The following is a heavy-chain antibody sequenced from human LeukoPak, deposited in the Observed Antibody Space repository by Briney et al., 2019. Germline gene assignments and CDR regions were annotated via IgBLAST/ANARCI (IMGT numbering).Heavy chain of an antibody. Sequence: LGESLKISCKGSDYSFTNYWVAWGRQMPGKGLEWMGITHPGNSDTRYSPSFQGQVTISVDKSITTAYLQWSSLKASDTAIYYCARTPGSTDYRGYQYWFFDLWGRGTLVTVSS. V-gene: IGHV5-51*01. CDR1: DYSFTNYW. CDR3: ARTPGSTDYRGYQYWFFDL. CDR2: THPGNSDT. J-gene: IGHJ2*01. D-gene: IGHD5-12*01.